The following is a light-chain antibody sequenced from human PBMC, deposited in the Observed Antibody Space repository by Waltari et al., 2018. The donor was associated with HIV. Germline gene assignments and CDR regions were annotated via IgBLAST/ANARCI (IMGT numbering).Light chain of an antibody. CDR3: QQYNSPGYT. V-gene: IGKV1-5*03. Sequence: DIQMTQSPSTLSASVGDVVTITCRASQDINIWLAWYQLKPGKAPKLLIYKASNLESGVPSRFSGSGSGTEFTLTIFSLQPDDSATYYCQQYNSPGYTFGQGTKLEIK. J-gene: IGKJ2*01. CDR1: QDINIW. CDR2: KAS.